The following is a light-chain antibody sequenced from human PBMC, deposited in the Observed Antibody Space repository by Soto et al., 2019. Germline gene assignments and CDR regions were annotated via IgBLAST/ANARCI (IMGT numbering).Light chain of an antibody. CDR3: ASWDDSLNGLV. CDR2: SNN. Sequence: QSVLTQPPSASGTPGQKVTISCTGGSSNIGSNAGNWHQQFPGTAPKLLIYSNNQRPSGVPDRFSGSKSGTSATLAISGLQSEDEADYYCASWDDSLNGLVFGTGTKVTVL. CDR1: SSNIGSNA. J-gene: IGLJ1*01. V-gene: IGLV1-44*01.